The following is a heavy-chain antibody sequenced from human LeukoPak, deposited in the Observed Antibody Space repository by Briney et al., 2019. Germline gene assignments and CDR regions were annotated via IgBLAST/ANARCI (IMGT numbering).Heavy chain of an antibody. CDR3: AREGDGYNYHFDY. CDR2: ISYDGSNK. CDR1: GFTFSSYA. V-gene: IGHV3-30-3*01. Sequence: GRSLRLSCAASGFTFSSYAMHWVRQAPGKGLEWVAVISYDGSNKYYADSVKGRFTISRDNSKNTLYLQMNSLRAEDTAVYYCAREGDGYNYHFDYWGQGTLVTVSS. J-gene: IGHJ4*02. D-gene: IGHD5-24*01.